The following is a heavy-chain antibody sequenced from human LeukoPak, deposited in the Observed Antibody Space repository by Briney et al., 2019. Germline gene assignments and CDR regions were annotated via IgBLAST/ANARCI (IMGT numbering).Heavy chain of an antibody. CDR2: IYYSGST. CDR1: GGSISSYY. J-gene: IGHJ5*02. V-gene: IGHV4-59*01. Sequence: PSETLSPTCTVSGGSISSYYWSWIRQPPGKGLEWIGYIYYSGSTNYNPSLKSRVTISVDTSKNQFSLKLSSVTAADTAVYYCARDQTIAAAGTGWFDPWGQGTLVTVSS. D-gene: IGHD6-13*01. CDR3: ARDQTIAAAGTGWFDP.